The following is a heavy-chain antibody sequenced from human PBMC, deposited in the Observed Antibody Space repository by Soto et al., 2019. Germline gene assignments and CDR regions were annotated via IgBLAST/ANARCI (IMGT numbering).Heavy chain of an antibody. CDR2: IRQDGSEK. CDR3: ARVYYDYIWGSYPLVY. D-gene: IGHD3-16*02. CDR1: GFTFSRHW. V-gene: IGHV3-7*01. Sequence: GGSLRLSCAASGFTFSRHWMSWVRQAPGKGLEWLASIRQDGSEKHYVDSVKGRFTTSRDNAKNSLYLQMNSLRVEDTAVYYCARVYYDYIWGSYPLVYWGQGTLVTVSS. J-gene: IGHJ4*02.